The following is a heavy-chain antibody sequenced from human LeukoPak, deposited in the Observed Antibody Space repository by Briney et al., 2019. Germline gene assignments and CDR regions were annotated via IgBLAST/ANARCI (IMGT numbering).Heavy chain of an antibody. J-gene: IGHJ4*02. Sequence: GGSLRLSCAASGFTFSSYAMSWVRQAPGKGLEWVSAISGSGGSTYYADSVKGRFTISRDNSKNTLYLQMNSLRAEDTAVYYCAKTFTYGDYTTAHFDYWGQGTLVTVSS. V-gene: IGHV3-23*01. CDR1: GFTFSSYA. D-gene: IGHD4-17*01. CDR3: AKTFTYGDYTTAHFDY. CDR2: ISGSGGST.